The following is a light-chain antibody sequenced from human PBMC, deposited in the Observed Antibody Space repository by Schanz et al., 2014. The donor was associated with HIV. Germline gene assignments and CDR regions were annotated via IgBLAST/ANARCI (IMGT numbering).Light chain of an antibody. J-gene: IGLJ3*02. CDR1: SSDVINFKY. V-gene: IGLV2-14*03. CDR3: SSTTNTTAV. Sequence: QSALAQPASVSGSPGQSIVISCTGASSDVINFKYPPWYQQHPGTVPKLIIYDVDDRPAGGSDRFSGSRSDNMASLTISGLQPEDEADYYCSSTTNTTAVFGGGTKLTVL. CDR2: DVD.